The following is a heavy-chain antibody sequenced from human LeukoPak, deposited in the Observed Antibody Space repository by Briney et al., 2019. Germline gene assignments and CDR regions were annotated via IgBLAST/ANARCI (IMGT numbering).Heavy chain of an antibody. CDR3: ARGGDITISENGMDV. CDR2: MNPNSGNT. CDR1: GGTFSSYA. V-gene: IGHV1-8*02. D-gene: IGHD3-3*01. J-gene: IGHJ6*02. Sequence: GASVKVSSKASGGTFSSYAISWVRQATGQGLEWMGWMNPNSGNTGYAQKFQGRVTMTRNTSIGTAYMELSSLRSEDTAVYYCARGGDITISENGMDVWGQGTTVTVSS.